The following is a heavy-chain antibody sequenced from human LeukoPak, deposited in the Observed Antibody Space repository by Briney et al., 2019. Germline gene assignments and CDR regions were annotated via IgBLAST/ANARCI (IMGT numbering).Heavy chain of an antibody. Sequence: PGGSLRLSCTASGFTFSSYAMTWVRQAPGKGLEWVSAISGSGGTTYYADSVKGRFTISRDNSENALYLQMNSLRAEDTALYYCAKFFAPSGGNSGWPSVIDYWGQGTLVTVSS. V-gene: IGHV3-23*01. D-gene: IGHD6-25*01. CDR2: ISGSGGTT. CDR3: AKFFAPSGGNSGWPSVIDY. J-gene: IGHJ4*02. CDR1: GFTFSSYA.